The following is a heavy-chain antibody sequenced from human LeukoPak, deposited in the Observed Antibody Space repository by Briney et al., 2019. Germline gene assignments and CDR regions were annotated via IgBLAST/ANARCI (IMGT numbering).Heavy chain of an antibody. Sequence: SETLSLTCTVSGGSISSGSYYWSWIRQPAGRGLEWIGRIYTSGSTNYNPSLKSRVTISLDTSKNHFSLKLSSVTAADTAVYYCARSGASGWYDYYYYYYMDVWGKGTTVTISS. V-gene: IGHV4-61*02. CDR1: GGSISSGSYY. D-gene: IGHD6-19*01. CDR3: ARSGASGWYDYYYYYYMDV. J-gene: IGHJ6*03. CDR2: IYTSGST.